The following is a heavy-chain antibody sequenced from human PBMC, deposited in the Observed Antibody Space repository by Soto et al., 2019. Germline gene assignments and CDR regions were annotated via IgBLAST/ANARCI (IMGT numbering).Heavy chain of an antibody. D-gene: IGHD3-10*01. J-gene: IGHJ4*02. Sequence: QVQLVQSGAEVKKPGSSVKVSCKASGGTFSSYAISWVRQAPGQGLEWMGGIIPIFGTANYAQKFQGRVTITADKSTSTVYMELSSLRSEDTAVYYCVTLLWFGELTTGFDYWGQGTLVTVSS. CDR3: VTLLWFGELTTGFDY. CDR1: GGTFSSYA. CDR2: IIPIFGTA. V-gene: IGHV1-69*06.